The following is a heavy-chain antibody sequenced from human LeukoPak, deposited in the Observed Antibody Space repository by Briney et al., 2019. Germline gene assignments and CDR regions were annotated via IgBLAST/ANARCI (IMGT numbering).Heavy chain of an antibody. V-gene: IGHV4-61*02. CDR2: IYSSGST. CDR1: GGSISSGSYY. D-gene: IGHD3-10*01. CDR3: ARVRYGLGSWHFDY. J-gene: IGHJ4*02. Sequence: SETLSLTCTVSGGSISSGSYYWSWIRQPAGKGLEWIGRIYSSGSTNYNPSLKSRVTISVDTSKNQFSLKLSSVTAADTAVYYCARVRYGLGSWHFDYWGQGTLVTVSS.